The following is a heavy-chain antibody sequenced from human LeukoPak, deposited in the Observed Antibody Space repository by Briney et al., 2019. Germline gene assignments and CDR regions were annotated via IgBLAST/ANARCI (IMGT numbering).Heavy chain of an antibody. CDR2: MSRSGGST. Sequence: GGSLRLSCAASGFTFSSYAMSWVRQAPGKGLEWVSAMSRSGGSTYCADPVKGRLTIPRDNHKNTVYLQMNSLRAEDTAVYYCAISGSYYYGGQGTVVSVSS. J-gene: IGHJ4*02. D-gene: IGHD1-26*01. V-gene: IGHV3-23*01. CDR3: AISGSYYY. CDR1: GFTFSSYA.